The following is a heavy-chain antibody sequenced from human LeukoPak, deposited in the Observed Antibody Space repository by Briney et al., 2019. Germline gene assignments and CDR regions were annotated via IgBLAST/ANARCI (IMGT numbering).Heavy chain of an antibody. CDR1: GFTFTSYA. CDR2: ISSSSRDI. CDR3: ARDSDSSGHYYMDYFDY. D-gene: IGHD3-22*01. Sequence: GGSLRLSCAASGFTFTSYAMNWVRQAPGKGLEWVSSISSSSRDINYADSVKGRFTISRDNAWNSLYLQMNSLRAEDTAVYYCARDSDSSGHYYMDYFDYWGQGAVVTVSS. J-gene: IGHJ4*02. V-gene: IGHV3-21*01.